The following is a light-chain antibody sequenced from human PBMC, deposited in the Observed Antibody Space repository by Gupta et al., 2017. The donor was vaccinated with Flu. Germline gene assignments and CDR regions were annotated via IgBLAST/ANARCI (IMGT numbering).Light chain of an antibody. Sequence: VTPGEPASISCRSTQSLLQSNGYNYLAWYLQKPGQSPQLLIYLGSNRASGVPDRFSGSGSGTDFTLTISRVEAEDVGVYYCRQSLETPQTFGQGTKVEIK. CDR2: LGS. CDR1: QSLLQSNGYNY. J-gene: IGKJ1*01. CDR3: RQSLETPQT. V-gene: IGKV2-28*01.